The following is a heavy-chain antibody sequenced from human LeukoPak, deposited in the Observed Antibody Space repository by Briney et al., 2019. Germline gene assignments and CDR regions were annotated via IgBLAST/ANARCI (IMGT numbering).Heavy chain of an antibody. D-gene: IGHD3-9*01. Sequence: ASVKVSCKASGYTFTGYYVNWVRQAPGQGLESMGWINPNSGATNYAQKFRGRVSMTRDTSISTAYMELSRLRSGDTAYYFCARVQYYNILTGSFQYWGQGTLVTISS. CDR1: GYTFTGYY. CDR2: INPNSGAT. J-gene: IGHJ4*02. V-gene: IGHV1-2*02. CDR3: ARVQYYNILTGSFQY.